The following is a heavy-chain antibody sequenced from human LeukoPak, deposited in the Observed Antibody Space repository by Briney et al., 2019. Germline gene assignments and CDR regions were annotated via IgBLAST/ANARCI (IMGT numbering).Heavy chain of an antibody. CDR2: IYHSGST. CDR3: AASWWGDYFDY. CDR1: GVSISSGGYS. Sequence: PSETLSLTCAVSGVSISSGGYSWSWIRQPPGKGLEWIGYIYHSGSTYYNPSLKSRVTISVDRSKNQFSLKLSSVTAADTAVYYCAASWWGDYFDYWGQGTLVTVSS. V-gene: IGHV4-30-2*01. D-gene: IGHD2-15*01. J-gene: IGHJ4*02.